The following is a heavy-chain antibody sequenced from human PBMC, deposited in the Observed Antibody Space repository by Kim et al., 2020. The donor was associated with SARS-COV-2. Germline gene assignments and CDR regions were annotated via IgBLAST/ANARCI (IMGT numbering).Heavy chain of an antibody. CDR3: ANGGSSSSWAHLY. CDR2: IWYDGSKK. CDR1: GFTFSSYG. V-gene: IGHV3-33*06. D-gene: IGHD2-2*01. Sequence: GSLRLSCAASGFTFSSYGMHWVRQAPGKGLEWVAVIWYDGSKKYYVDSVKGRLTISRDNSKNTLYLQMNSLRSEDTAVYYCANGGSSSSWAHLYWGQGTLVTVSS. J-gene: IGHJ4*02.